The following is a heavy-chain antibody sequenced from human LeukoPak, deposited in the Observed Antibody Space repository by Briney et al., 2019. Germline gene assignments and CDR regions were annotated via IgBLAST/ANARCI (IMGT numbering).Heavy chain of an antibody. Sequence: PGGSLRLSCTASGFTFSSYEMNWVRQAPGKGLEWISYISKSGGPIYYADSVQGRFTISRENAKNSLYLQMNSLRAEDTAIYYCARESCSGGSCRGAFDLWGQGTMVTVSS. V-gene: IGHV3-48*03. D-gene: IGHD2-15*01. CDR3: ARESCSGGSCRGAFDL. CDR2: ISKSGGPI. CDR1: GFTFSSYE. J-gene: IGHJ3*01.